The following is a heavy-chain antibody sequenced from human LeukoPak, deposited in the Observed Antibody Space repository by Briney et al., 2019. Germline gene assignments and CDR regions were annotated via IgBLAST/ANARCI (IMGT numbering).Heavy chain of an antibody. Sequence: GGSLRLSCAASGFTFSSYGMHGVRQAPGKGLEGVAVISYDGSNAYYADSEKGRFTISRDNSKDTLYLQMNSLRAEDTAVYYCAKDGGIAMVPILNYGMDVWGQGTTVTVSS. D-gene: IGHD5-18*01. V-gene: IGHV3-30*18. CDR3: AKDGGIAMVPILNYGMDV. CDR1: GFTFSSYG. CDR2: ISYDGSNA. J-gene: IGHJ6*02.